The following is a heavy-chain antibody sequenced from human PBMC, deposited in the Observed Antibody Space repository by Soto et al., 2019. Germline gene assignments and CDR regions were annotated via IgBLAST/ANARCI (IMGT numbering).Heavy chain of an antibody. CDR1: GGTFSSYA. J-gene: IGHJ4*02. D-gene: IGHD6-13*01. Sequence: SVKVSCKASGGTFSSYAISWVRQAPGQGLEWMGGIIPIFGTANYAQKFQGRVTITADESTSTAYMELSSLRSEDTAVYYCARSKDATTSGITAAGTFDYWGQGTLVTVSS. V-gene: IGHV1-69*13. CDR3: ARSKDATTSGITAAGTFDY. CDR2: IIPIFGTA.